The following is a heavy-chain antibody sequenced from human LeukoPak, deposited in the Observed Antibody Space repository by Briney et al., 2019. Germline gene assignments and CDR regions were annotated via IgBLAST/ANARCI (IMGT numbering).Heavy chain of an antibody. V-gene: IGHV5-51*01. D-gene: IGHD3-9*01. CDR3: ARLPTYYDILTGYYSYGMDV. J-gene: IGHJ6*02. CDR2: IYPGDSDT. Sequence: GESLKISCKGSGYSFTSYWIGWVRQMPGKGLEWMGIIYPGDSDTRYSPSFQGQVTIPADKSISTAYLQWSSLKASDTAMYYCARLPTYYDILTGYYSYGMDVWGQGTTVTVSS. CDR1: GYSFTSYW.